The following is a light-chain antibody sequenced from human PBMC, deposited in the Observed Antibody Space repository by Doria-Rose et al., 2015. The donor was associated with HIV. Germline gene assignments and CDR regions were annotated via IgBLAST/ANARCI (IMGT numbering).Light chain of an antibody. CDR2: GAS. CDR3: QQHGSSPRT. J-gene: IGKJ1*01. CDR1: QSVSSSY. V-gene: IGKV3-20*01. Sequence: EIVLTQSPGTLSLSPGERATLSCRASQSVSSSYLAWYQQKPGQAPRLLIYGASSRATGIPDRFSGSGSGTDFTLTISRLEPVDFAVYYCQQHGSSPRTFGQGTKVEIK.